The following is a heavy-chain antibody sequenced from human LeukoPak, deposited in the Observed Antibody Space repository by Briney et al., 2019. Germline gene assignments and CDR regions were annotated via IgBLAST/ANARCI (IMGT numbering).Heavy chain of an antibody. CDR1: GFTFSSYW. D-gene: IGHD6-6*01. J-gene: IGHJ4*02. CDR2: IKQDGSEK. CDR3: VEDRSIAAPNNDFFDS. V-gene: IGHV3-7*01. Sequence: GGSLTLSCAASGFTFSSYWMSWVRQAPGKGRECVANIKQDGSEKYYVDSVKGRFTISRDNAKNTLYLQMSSLRADDTAVYYCVEDRSIAAPNNDFFDSWGQGALVTVSS.